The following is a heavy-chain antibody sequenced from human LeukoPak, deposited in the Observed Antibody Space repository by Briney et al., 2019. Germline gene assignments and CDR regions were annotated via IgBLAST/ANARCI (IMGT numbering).Heavy chain of an antibody. CDR2: ISSSSSTI. D-gene: IGHD5-12*01. Sequence: GGPLRLSCAASGFTFSSYSMNWVRQAPGKGLEWVSYISSSSSTIYYADSVKGRFTISRDNAKNSLYLQMNSLRAEDTAVYYCAREEVATIIDYRGQGTLVTVSS. V-gene: IGHV3-48*01. CDR1: GFTFSSYS. CDR3: AREEVATIIDY. J-gene: IGHJ4*02.